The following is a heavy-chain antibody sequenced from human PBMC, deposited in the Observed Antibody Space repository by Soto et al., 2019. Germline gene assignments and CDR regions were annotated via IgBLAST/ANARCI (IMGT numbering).Heavy chain of an antibody. CDR2: ISGSGGST. CDR3: AKGTHCTNGVCYPNWFDP. V-gene: IGHV3-23*01. D-gene: IGHD2-8*01. Sequence: PGGSLRLSCAASGFTFSSYAMSWVRQAPGKGLEWVSAISGSGGSTYYADSVKGRFTISRDNSKNTLYLQMNSLRAEDTAVYYCAKGTHCTNGVCYPNWFDPWGQGTLVTVS. CDR1: GFTFSSYA. J-gene: IGHJ5*02.